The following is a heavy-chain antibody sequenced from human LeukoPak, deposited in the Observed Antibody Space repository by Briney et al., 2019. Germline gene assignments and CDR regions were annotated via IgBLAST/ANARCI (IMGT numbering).Heavy chain of an antibody. CDR2: INHSGST. V-gene: IGHV4-34*01. J-gene: IGHJ4*02. D-gene: IGHD6-6*01. Sequence: SETLSLTCAVYGGSFSGYYWCWIRQRPGKGLEWIGEINHSGSTNYNPSLKSRVTISVDTSKNQFSLKLSSVTAADTAVYYCARAPITIAARPDGFDYWGQGTLVTVSS. CDR1: GGSFSGYY. CDR3: ARAPITIAARPDGFDY.